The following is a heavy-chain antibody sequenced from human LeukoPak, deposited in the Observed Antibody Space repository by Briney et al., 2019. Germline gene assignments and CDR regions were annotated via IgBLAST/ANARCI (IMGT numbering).Heavy chain of an antibody. Sequence: GGSLRLSCAASGFTFNIHAMTWFRQAPGKGLEWVANIKQDGSEKYYVDSVKGRFTISRDNADRSLYLQMTSLRVEDTAVYFCAGRYCTGVNCFAASYMCMDVWGKGTTVTVSS. CDR1: GFTFNIHA. D-gene: IGHD2-8*02. CDR2: IKQDGSEK. J-gene: IGHJ6*03. CDR3: AGRYCTGVNCFAASYMCMDV. V-gene: IGHV3-7*01.